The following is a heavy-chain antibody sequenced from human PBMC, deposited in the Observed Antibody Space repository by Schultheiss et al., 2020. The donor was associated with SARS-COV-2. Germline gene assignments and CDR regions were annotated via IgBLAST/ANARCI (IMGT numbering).Heavy chain of an antibody. D-gene: IGHD5-24*01. J-gene: IGHJ4*02. V-gene: IGHV3-66*02. CDR1: GFTFSSYA. CDR3: ARDQRDGYNFGFDY. Sequence: GESLKISCAASGFTFSSYAMSWVRQAPGKGLEWVSVIYSGDSTYYADSVKGRFTISRDNSKNTLYLQMNSLRPEDTAVYYCARDQRDGYNFGFDYWGQGTLVTVSS. CDR2: IYSGDST.